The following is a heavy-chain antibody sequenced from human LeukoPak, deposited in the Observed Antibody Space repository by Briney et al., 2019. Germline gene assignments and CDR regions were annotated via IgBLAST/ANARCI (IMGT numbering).Heavy chain of an antibody. CDR1: GGSFSGYY. CDR2: IYYSGST. J-gene: IGHJ4*02. Sequence: PSETLSLTCAVYGGSFSGYYWSWIRQPPGKGLEWIGSIYYSGSTYYNPSLKSRVTISVDTSKNQFSLKLSSVTAADTAVYYCDAGGLRLGGYFDHWGQGTLVTVSS. CDR3: DAGGLRLGGYFDH. V-gene: IGHV4-34*01. D-gene: IGHD5-12*01.